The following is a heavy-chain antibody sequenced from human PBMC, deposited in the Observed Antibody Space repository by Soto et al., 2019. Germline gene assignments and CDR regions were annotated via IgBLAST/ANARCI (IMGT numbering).Heavy chain of an antibody. D-gene: IGHD2-21*02. Sequence: QVQLVQSGAEEKKPGASVKVSCKASGYTFTSYAMHWVRQAPGQRLELMGWINAGNGNTKYSQKFQGRVTITRDTSASTAYMELSSLRSEDTAVYYCARSIVVVTALDYWGQGTLVTVS. CDR1: GYTFTSYA. CDR2: INAGNGNT. CDR3: ARSIVVVTALDY. J-gene: IGHJ4*02. V-gene: IGHV1-3*05.